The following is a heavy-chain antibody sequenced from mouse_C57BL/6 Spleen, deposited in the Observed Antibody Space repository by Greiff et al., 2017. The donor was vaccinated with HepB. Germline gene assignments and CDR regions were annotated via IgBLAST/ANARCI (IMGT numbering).Heavy chain of an antibody. D-gene: IGHD2-4*01. J-gene: IGHJ3*01. CDR3: ASQGYDYDPTFAY. V-gene: IGHV1-82*01. Sequence: QVQLQQSGPELVKPGASVKISCKASGYAFSSSWMNWVKQRPGKGLEWIGRIYPGDGDTNYNGKFKGKATLTADKSSSTAYVQLSSLTSEDSAVYFCASQGYDYDPTFAYWGQGTLVTVSA. CDR1: GYAFSSSW. CDR2: IYPGDGDT.